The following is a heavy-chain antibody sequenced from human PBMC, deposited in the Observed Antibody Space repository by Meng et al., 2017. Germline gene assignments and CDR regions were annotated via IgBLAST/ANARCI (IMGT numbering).Heavy chain of an antibody. CDR1: GGSISSGGYY. CDR2: IYTSGST. CDR3: AKFTEYDWFDP. D-gene: IGHD2-2*01. V-gene: IGHV4-61*02. Sequence: QVQQQAARPGLVTPSQTLSLTCTVSGGSISSGGYYWSWIRQPAGKGLEWIGRIYTSGSTNYNPSLKSRVTISVDTSKNQFSLKLSSVTAADTAVYYCAKFTEYDWFDPWGQGTLVTVSS. J-gene: IGHJ5*02.